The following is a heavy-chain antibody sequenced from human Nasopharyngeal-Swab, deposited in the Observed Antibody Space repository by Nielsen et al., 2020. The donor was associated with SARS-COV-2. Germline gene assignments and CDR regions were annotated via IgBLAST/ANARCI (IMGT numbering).Heavy chain of an antibody. V-gene: IGHV4-30-4*02. J-gene: IGHJ4*02. D-gene: IGHD6-13*01. CDR2: IYYSGST. CDR3: ARLSSWYLRNYYYDY. CDR1: GGSISSGDYY. Sequence: SETLSLTCTVSGGSISSGDYYWSWIRQSPGKGLEWIGYIYYSGSTYYNPSLKSRLSISVDTSKNQFSLKLSSVTAADTAVYYCARLSSWYLRNYYYDYWGQGTLVTVSS.